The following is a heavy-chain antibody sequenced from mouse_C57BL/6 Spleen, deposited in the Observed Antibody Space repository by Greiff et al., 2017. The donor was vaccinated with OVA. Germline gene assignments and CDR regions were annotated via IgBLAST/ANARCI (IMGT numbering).Heavy chain of an antibody. V-gene: IGHV5-9*01. CDR3: ARHSNYGDAMDY. Sequence: EVHLVESGGGLVKPGGSLKLSCAASGFTFSSYTMSWVRQTPEKRLEWVATISGGGGNTYYPDSVKGRFTISRDNAKNTLYLQMSSLRSEDTALYYCARHSNYGDAMDYWGQGTSVTVSS. D-gene: IGHD2-5*01. CDR2: ISGGGGNT. J-gene: IGHJ4*01. CDR1: GFTFSSYT.